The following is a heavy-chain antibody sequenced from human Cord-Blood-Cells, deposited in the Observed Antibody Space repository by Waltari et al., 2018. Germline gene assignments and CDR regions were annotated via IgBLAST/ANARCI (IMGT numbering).Heavy chain of an antibody. V-gene: IGHV1-46*01. J-gene: IGHJ4*02. D-gene: IGHD3-22*01. CDR1: GYHFTTYY. Sequence: QVQLVQSGAEVKQPGASVTVSCKASGYHFTTYYMHRVRAAPGQGLEWMGIINPSGGSTSYAQKFQGRVTMTRDTSTSTVYMELSSLRSEDTAVYYCARDWAHDSSGYYFDYWGQGTLVTVSS. CDR2: INPSGGST. CDR3: ARDWAHDSSGYYFDY.